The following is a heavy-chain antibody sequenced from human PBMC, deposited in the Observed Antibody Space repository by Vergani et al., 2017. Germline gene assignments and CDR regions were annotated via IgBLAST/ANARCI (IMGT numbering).Heavy chain of an antibody. CDR2: ISGSGGFT. Sequence: EVQLLESGGNLVQPGGSLRLSCAASGFTFTNFAMTWVRQAPGEGLEWVSGISGSGGFTYYADSVKGRFTISRDNSKNTMFLQMNNLRAEDTAVYYCANDNVSGYYDSSGYCDYWGQGTLVTVSS. D-gene: IGHD3-22*01. V-gene: IGHV3-23*01. CDR1: GFTFTNFA. CDR3: ANDNVSGYYDSSGYCDY. J-gene: IGHJ4*02.